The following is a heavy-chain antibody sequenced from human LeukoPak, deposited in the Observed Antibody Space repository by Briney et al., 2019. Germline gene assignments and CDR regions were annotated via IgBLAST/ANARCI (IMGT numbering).Heavy chain of an antibody. CDR3: ARGGASYDFWGYFDY. CDR2: VSYDGDNI. D-gene: IGHD3-3*01. V-gene: IGHV3-30-3*01. Sequence: QSGGSLRLSCAASGFTFSSYSMHWVRQAPGKGLEWVAVVSYDGDNIYYADSVKGRFTISGDNSKNTLYLQMNSLRAEDTAVYYWARGGASYDFWGYFDYWGQGTLVTVSS. CDR1: GFTFSSYS. J-gene: IGHJ4*02.